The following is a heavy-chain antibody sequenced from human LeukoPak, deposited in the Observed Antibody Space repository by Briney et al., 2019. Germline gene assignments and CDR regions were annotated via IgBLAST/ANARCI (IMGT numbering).Heavy chain of an antibody. CDR3: ASRYGDFPYYMDI. Sequence: GGSLRLSCAASGFTFIGYSMNWVRQAPGKGLEWVSSISSSSSFIYYADSVKGRFTISRDNANNSLYLQMNNLRAEDTAVYYCASRYGDFPYYMDIWGKGTTVTVSS. CDR1: GFTFIGYS. J-gene: IGHJ6*03. D-gene: IGHD4-17*01. V-gene: IGHV3-21*01. CDR2: ISSSSSFI.